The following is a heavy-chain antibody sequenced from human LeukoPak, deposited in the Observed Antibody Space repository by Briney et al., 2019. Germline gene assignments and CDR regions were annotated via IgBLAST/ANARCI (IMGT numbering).Heavy chain of an antibody. Sequence: ASVKVSCKASGYTFTGFFMNWVRQAPGQGLEWMGRINPNSGDTSYAQKFQGRVTITRDTSITTAYMDLSSLTSDDTAMYYCARWGELTGVGNRGQGTLVTVSS. CDR2: INPNSGDT. CDR3: ARWGELTGVGN. CDR1: GYTFTGFF. V-gene: IGHV1-2*02. J-gene: IGHJ4*02. D-gene: IGHD1-7*01.